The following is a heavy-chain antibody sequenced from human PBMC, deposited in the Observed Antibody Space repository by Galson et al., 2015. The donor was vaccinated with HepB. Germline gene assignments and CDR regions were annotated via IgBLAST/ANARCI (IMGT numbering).Heavy chain of an antibody. Sequence: SLRLSCAASGFTFSGSAMHWVRQASGKVLEWVGRIRSKANSYATAYAASVKGRFTISRDDSKNTAYLQMNSLKTEDTAVYYCTRPGYSSSWRDYWGQGTLVTVSS. D-gene: IGHD6-13*01. CDR1: GFTFSGSA. CDR3: TRPGYSSSWRDY. V-gene: IGHV3-73*01. J-gene: IGHJ4*02. CDR2: IRSKANSYAT.